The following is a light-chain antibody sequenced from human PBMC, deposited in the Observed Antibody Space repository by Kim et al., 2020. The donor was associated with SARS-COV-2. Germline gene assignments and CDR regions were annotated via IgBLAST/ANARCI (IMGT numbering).Light chain of an antibody. CDR3: QQYNSYPWT. CDR2: KAS. J-gene: IGKJ1*01. CDR1: QSISTW. Sequence: DIQVTQSPSILSASVGDRVTISCRASQSISTWLAWYQQKPGKAPKLLMYKASSLQSGAPSRFSGSGSGTEFTLTVSSLQPDDFATYYCQQYNSYPWTFGQGTKVDIK. V-gene: IGKV1-5*03.